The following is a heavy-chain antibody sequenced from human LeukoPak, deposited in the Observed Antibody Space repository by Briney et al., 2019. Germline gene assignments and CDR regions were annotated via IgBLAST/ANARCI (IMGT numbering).Heavy chain of an antibody. V-gene: IGHV3-53*05. CDR3: ARVGFYSHAFDI. CDR1: GFTVSSNY. CDR2: IYSGGST. Sequence: GGSLRLSCAASGFTVSSNYMSWVRQAPGKGLEWVSVIYSGGSTYYADSVKGRFTISRDNSKNTLYLQMNSLRAEDMAVYYCARVGFYSHAFDIWGQGTMVTVSS. J-gene: IGHJ3*02. D-gene: IGHD2-21*01.